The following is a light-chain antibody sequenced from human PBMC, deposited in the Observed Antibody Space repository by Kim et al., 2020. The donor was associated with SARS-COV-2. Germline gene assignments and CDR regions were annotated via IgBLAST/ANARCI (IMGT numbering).Light chain of an antibody. CDR1: NIGGHS. V-gene: IGLV3-21*04. CDR3: QVWDTDTDEDV. CDR2: YDS. J-gene: IGLJ1*01. Sequence: SYELTQPPSVSVAPGQTARITCGGNNIGGHSVHWYQQKPGQAPVLVIYYDSDRPSGIPERFSGSKSATTATLTISRVEAGDEADYYCQVWDTDTDEDVFGTGTQLTVL.